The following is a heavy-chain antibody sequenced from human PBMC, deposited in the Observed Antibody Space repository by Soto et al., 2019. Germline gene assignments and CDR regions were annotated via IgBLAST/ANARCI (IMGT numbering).Heavy chain of an antibody. CDR3: VAELYSGGGCCSFDF. Sequence: ASVKVSCKASGYTFTSYGISWVRQAPGQGLEWMGWISAYNGNTNYAQKLQGRVTMTTDTSTSTAYMELRSLRSDDTAVYYCVAELYSGGGCCSFDFWGQGTMVTVS. V-gene: IGHV1-18*04. J-gene: IGHJ3*01. CDR2: ISAYNGNT. CDR1: GYTFTSYG. D-gene: IGHD2-21*02.